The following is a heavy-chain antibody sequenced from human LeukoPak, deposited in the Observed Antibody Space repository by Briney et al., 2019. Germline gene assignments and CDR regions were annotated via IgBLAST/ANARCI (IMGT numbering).Heavy chain of an antibody. CDR2: ISAYNGNT. V-gene: IGHV1-18*01. D-gene: IGHD6-13*01. Sequence: GASVKVSCKASGYTFTSYGISWVRQAPGQGLEWMGWISAYNGNTNYAQKLQGRVTMTTDTSTSTAYMELRSLRSDDTAVYYCARVPAAIAAAGEHDAFDIWGQGTMVTVSS. CDR1: GYTFTSYG. J-gene: IGHJ3*02. CDR3: ARVPAAIAAAGEHDAFDI.